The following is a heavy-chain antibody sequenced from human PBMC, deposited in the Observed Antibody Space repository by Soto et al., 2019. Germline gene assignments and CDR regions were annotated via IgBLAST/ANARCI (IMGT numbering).Heavy chain of an antibody. Sequence: TGGSLRLSCVASGFTFSSYYMTWVRQAPGEGLEWVANMNQDGSEKYYVDSVKGRFIISRDNAENSLYLEVSSLRADDTAVYYWVKDILALGFLLYFTCGGKETLFAFS. J-gene: IGHJ4*02. CDR1: GFTFSSYY. V-gene: IGHV3-7*04. D-gene: IGHD3-9*01. CDR3: VKDILALGFLLYFTC. CDR2: MNQDGSEK.